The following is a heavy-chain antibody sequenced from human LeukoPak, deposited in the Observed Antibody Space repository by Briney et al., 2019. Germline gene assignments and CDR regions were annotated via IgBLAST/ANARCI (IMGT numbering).Heavy chain of an antibody. Sequence: GGSLRLSCAASGFTFSAYTMNWDRQAPGKGLEWVSAVSSNSAYIYYADSLRGRFTISRDNAKSLLYLQINSLRADDTAVYYCAREGGRRRASNFDWFDPWGQGTLVTVSS. CDR2: VSSNSAYI. J-gene: IGHJ5*02. D-gene: IGHD3-16*01. CDR3: AREGGRRRASNFDWFDP. CDR1: GFTFSAYT. V-gene: IGHV3-21*06.